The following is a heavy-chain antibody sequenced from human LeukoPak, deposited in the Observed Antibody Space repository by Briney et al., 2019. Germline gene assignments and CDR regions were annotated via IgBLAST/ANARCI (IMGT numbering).Heavy chain of an antibody. CDR2: IRSKANSYAT. D-gene: IGHD3-22*01. Sequence: PGGSLRLSCAASGFTFSGSAMHWVRQASGKGLEWVGRIRSKANSYATAYAASVKGRFTISRDDSKNTAYLQMNSLKTEDTAVYYCTRHEAYYYDSSGYYHEHNYFDYWGQGTLVTVSS. J-gene: IGHJ4*02. CDR1: GFTFSGSA. V-gene: IGHV3-73*01. CDR3: TRHEAYYYDSSGYYHEHNYFDY.